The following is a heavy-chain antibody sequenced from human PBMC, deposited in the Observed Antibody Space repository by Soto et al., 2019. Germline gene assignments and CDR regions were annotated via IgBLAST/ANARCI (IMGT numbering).Heavy chain of an antibody. V-gene: IGHV3-23*01. Sequence: GGSLRLSCAASGFTFSSYAMSGVRQAPGKGLEWVSAISGSGGSTYYADSVKGRFTISRDNSKNTLYLQMNSLRAEDTAVYYCAKDIVVVVPAAIISHWGQGTLVTVSS. CDR2: ISGSGGST. D-gene: IGHD2-2*01. CDR1: GFTFSSYA. CDR3: AKDIVVVVPAAIISH. J-gene: IGHJ4*02.